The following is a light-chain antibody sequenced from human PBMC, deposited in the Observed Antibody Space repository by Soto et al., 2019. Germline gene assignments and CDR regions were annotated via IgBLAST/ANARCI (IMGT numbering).Light chain of an antibody. J-gene: IGKJ1*01. V-gene: IGKV1-39*01. Sequence: DIQMTQSPPALSASVGDRVTITCRASQNIDNYLNWYQHKPGKAPELLIHDASSLQSGVPSRFSGSGSGTDFTLTISSLQPEDFAVYYCQQSYSSPPTFGQGTKVEIK. CDR1: QNIDNY. CDR2: DAS. CDR3: QQSYSSPPT.